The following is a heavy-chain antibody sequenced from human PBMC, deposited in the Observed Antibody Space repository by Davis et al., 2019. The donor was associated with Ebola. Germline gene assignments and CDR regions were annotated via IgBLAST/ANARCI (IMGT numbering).Heavy chain of an antibody. V-gene: IGHV4-34*01. Sequence: MPGGSLRLSCAVYGGSFSGYYWSWIRQPPGKGLEWIGEINHSGSTNYNPSLKSRVTISVDTSKNQFSLKLSSVTAADTAVYYCARVRPVSVDIVVVPAAMGTPDVWGQGTTVTVSS. CDR2: INHSGST. D-gene: IGHD2-2*01. CDR1: GGSFSGYY. CDR3: ARVRPVSVDIVVVPAAMGTPDV. J-gene: IGHJ6*02.